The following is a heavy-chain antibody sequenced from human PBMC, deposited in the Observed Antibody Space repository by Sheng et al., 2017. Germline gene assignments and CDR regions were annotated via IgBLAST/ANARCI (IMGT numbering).Heavy chain of an antibody. J-gene: IGHJ4*02. Sequence: QITLKESGPTLVKPTQTLTLTCTFSGFSLSTSGVGVGWIRQPPGKALEWLALIYWDDDKRYSPSLKSRLTITKDTSKNQVVLTMTNMDPVDTATYYCAHSLTEARGVIIAFDYWGQGTLVTVSS. CDR3: AHSLTEARGVIIAFDY. CDR1: GFSLSTSGVG. CDR2: IYWDDDK. V-gene: IGHV2-5*02. D-gene: IGHD3-10*01.